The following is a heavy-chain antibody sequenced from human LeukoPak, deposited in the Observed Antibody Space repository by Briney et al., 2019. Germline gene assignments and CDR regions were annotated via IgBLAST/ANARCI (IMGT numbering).Heavy chain of an antibody. CDR1: GFTFSSYA. CDR2: ISGSGGST. V-gene: IGHV3-23*01. J-gene: IGHJ4*02. D-gene: IGHD1-1*01. Sequence: GGSLRLSCAASGFTFSSYAMSWVRLAPGKGLEWVSAISGSGGSTYYADSVKGRFTISRDNSKNTLYLQMNSLRAEDTAVYYCAKRTDWNDGYFEYWGEGTLVTVSS. CDR3: AKRTDWNDGYFEY.